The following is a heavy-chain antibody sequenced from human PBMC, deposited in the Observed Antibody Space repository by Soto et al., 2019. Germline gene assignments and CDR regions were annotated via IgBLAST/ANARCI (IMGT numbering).Heavy chain of an antibody. Sequence: GASVKVSCKVSGYTLTELSMHWVRQAPGKGLEWMGGFDPEDGETIYAQKFQGRVTMTEDTSTDTAYMELSSLRSEDTAVYYCATVSDCGGDCYPMSYYYFYGMDVWGQGTTLT. V-gene: IGHV1-24*01. CDR1: GYTLTELS. J-gene: IGHJ6*02. CDR3: ATVSDCGGDCYPMSYYYFYGMDV. D-gene: IGHD2-21*02. CDR2: FDPEDGET.